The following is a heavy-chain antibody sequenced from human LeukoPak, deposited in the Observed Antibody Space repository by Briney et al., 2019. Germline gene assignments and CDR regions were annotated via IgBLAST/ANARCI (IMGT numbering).Heavy chain of an antibody. D-gene: IGHD6-25*01. V-gene: IGHV4-61*02. J-gene: IGHJ4*02. CDR2: IYHSGST. Sequence: PSQTLSLTCTVSGGSISSGSYYWSWIRQPAGKGLEWIGVIYHSGSTNYNPSLKSRVTISVDKSKNQFSLKLSSVTAADTAMYYCARDPGSGWDYFDYWGQGTLVTVSS. CDR1: GGSISSGSYY. CDR3: ARDPGSGWDYFDY.